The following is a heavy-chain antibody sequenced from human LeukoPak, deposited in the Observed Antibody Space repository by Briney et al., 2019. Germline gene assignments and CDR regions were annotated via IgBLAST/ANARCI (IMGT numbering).Heavy chain of an antibody. V-gene: IGHV3-23*01. J-gene: IGHJ4*02. CDR2: IIGSGGST. Sequence: PGGSLRLSCAASGFTFRSHAMSWVRQAPGKGLEWVSAIIGSGGSTYYADSVRGRFTISRDNSKNTLYLQMNSLTAEDTAVYYCAKGTAVADIYFDYWGQGTLVTVSS. CDR1: GFTFRSHA. D-gene: IGHD6-19*01. CDR3: AKGTAVADIYFDY.